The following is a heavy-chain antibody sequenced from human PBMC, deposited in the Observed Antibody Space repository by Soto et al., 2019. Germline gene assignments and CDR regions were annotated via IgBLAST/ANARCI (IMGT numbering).Heavy chain of an antibody. CDR2: ISSSGSTI. Sequence: GGSLRLSCAASGFTFSDYYMSWIRQAPGKGLEWVSYISSSGSTIYYADSVKGRFTISRDNAKNSLYLQMNSLRAEDTAVYYCARDRELLWFGDLAYYYYYMDVWGKGTTVTVSS. D-gene: IGHD3-10*01. V-gene: IGHV3-11*01. CDR3: ARDRELLWFGDLAYYYYYMDV. CDR1: GFTFSDYY. J-gene: IGHJ6*03.